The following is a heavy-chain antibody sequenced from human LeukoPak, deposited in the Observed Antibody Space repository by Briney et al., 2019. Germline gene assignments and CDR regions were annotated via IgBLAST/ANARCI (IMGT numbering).Heavy chain of an antibody. V-gene: IGHV4-39*01. CDR1: GASITSSPHY. J-gene: IGHJ4*02. Sequence: SETLSLTCTVSGASITSSPHYWGWIRQPPGKGLEWIGSFSYSGSTHHNPSLKSRVTISGDTSKNQFSLILRSVTAADTAVYYCVRGSTLRHYQYWGQGTLVTVSS. CDR3: VRGSTLRHYQY. D-gene: IGHD3-16*01. CDR2: FSYSGST.